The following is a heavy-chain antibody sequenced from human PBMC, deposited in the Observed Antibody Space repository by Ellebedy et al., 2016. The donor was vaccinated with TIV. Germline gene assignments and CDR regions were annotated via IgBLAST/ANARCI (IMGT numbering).Heavy chain of an antibody. J-gene: IGHJ6*02. Sequence: GESLKISCAASGFTFSTYGMHWVRQAPGKGLEWVAITWFDGTNQYYADSVKGRFTISRDNSKNTLYLEISSLRAEDTAVYFCARGGAMAYYYHALDVWGQGTRVTVPS. CDR2: TWFDGTNQ. CDR1: GFTFSTYG. D-gene: IGHD5-24*01. V-gene: IGHV3-33*08. CDR3: ARGGAMAYYYHALDV.